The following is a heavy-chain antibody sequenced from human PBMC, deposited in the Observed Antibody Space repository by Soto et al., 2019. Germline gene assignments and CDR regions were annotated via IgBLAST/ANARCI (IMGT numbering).Heavy chain of an antibody. Sequence: GASVKVSCKASECTFTDYDMHWVRQAPGQRLEWMGWINPDNGDTNYSQKFQGWVTMTRDTSISTAYMELSRLRSDDTAVYYCARGGYSGYDFDYWGQGTLVTVSS. CDR3: ARGGYSGYDFDY. J-gene: IGHJ4*02. D-gene: IGHD5-12*01. CDR1: ECTFTDYD. CDR2: INPDNGDT. V-gene: IGHV1-2*04.